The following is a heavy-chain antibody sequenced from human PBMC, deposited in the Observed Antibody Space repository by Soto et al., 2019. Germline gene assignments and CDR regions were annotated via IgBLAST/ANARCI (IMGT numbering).Heavy chain of an antibody. CDR2: ISGSGGST. Sequence: EVQLLESGGGLVQPGGSLRLSCAASGFTFSSYAMSWVRQAPGKGLEWVSAISGSGGSTYYADSVKGRFTISRDNSKNTLYRQMNSLIAEDTAVYYCAKDRSWNDGVPDAFYIWGQGTMVTVSS. CDR1: GFTFSSYA. V-gene: IGHV3-23*01. J-gene: IGHJ3*02. D-gene: IGHD1-1*01. CDR3: AKDRSWNDGVPDAFYI.